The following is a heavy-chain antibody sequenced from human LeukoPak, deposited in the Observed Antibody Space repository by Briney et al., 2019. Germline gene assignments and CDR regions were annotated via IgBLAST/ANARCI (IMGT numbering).Heavy chain of an antibody. J-gene: IGHJ4*02. V-gene: IGHV4-59*01. D-gene: IGHD2-21*01. Sequence: PSETLSLTCTVSGVSISSYYWSWIRQPPGKGLEWIGYIYYSGSTNYNPSLKSRVTISVDTSENQFSLKLSSVTAADTAVYYCARDPGFLDYWGQGTLVTVSS. CDR3: ARDPGFLDY. CDR2: IYYSGST. CDR1: GVSISSYY.